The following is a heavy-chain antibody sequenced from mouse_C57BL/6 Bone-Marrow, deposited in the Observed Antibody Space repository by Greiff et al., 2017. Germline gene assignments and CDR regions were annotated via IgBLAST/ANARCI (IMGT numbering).Heavy chain of an antibody. CDR2: ISGGGGNT. CDR3: ARQPLYSNYSYYAMDY. V-gene: IGHV5-9*01. D-gene: IGHD2-5*01. Sequence: EVKLVESGGGLVKPGGSLKLSCAASGFTFSSYTMSWVRQTPEKRLEWVATISGGGGNTYYPDSVKGRFTISRDNAKNTLYLQMSSLRSEDTALYYCARQPLYSNYSYYAMDYWGQGTSVTVSS. J-gene: IGHJ4*01. CDR1: GFTFSSYT.